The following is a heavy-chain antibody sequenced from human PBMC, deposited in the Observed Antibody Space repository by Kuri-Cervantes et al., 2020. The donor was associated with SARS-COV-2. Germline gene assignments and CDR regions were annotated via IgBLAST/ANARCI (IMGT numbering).Heavy chain of an antibody. Sequence: GSLRLFCAVYGGSFSGFYWSWIRQAPGKGLEWIGEINHSGSTNYNPSLKSRVTISVDTSKNQFSLKLSSVTAADTAVYYCARRAYCSSTSCSYNWFDPWGQGTLVTVSS. D-gene: IGHD2-2*01. V-gene: IGHV4-34*01. CDR2: INHSGST. CDR3: ARRAYCSSTSCSYNWFDP. CDR1: GGSFSGFY. J-gene: IGHJ5*02.